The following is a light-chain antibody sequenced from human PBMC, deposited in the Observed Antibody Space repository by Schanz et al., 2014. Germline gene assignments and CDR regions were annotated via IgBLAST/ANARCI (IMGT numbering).Light chain of an antibody. CDR1: QSVSRY. V-gene: IGKV3-15*01. CDR2: DAS. J-gene: IGKJ1*01. CDR3: QQYDNWPPWT. Sequence: EIVMTQSPATLSVSPGERATLSCRASQSVSRYLAWYQQKPGQAPRLLISDASTRATGVPARFSGSGSGTEFSLTISSLQSEDFAVYYCQQYDNWPPWTFGQGTKVELK.